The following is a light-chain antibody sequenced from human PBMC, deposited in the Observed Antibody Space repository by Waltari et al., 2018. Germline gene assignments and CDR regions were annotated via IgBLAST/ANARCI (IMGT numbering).Light chain of an antibody. V-gene: IGLV2-11*03. J-gene: IGLJ2*01. Sequence: SVSGSPGQSVTISCTGTSSDVGGYNYVSWYQQHPYKAPKLMIYDVNKRPSGVPDRFSGSKSGNTASLTISGLQAEDEADYYCCSYAGTYTSYMFFGGGTKLTVL. CDR2: DVN. CDR3: CSYAGTYTSYMF. CDR1: SSDVGGYNY.